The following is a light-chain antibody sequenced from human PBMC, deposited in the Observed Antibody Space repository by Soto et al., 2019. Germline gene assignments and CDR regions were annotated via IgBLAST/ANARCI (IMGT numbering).Light chain of an antibody. CDR1: ISDIGSHNY. CDR3: ASYLTTSPLEV. V-gene: IGLV2-14*01. Sequence: QSALTQPASVSGSPGESITVSCSGSISDIGSHNYVSWYRQYPGEAPRLLIYEVHYRPSGVSGRFSGSKSGNTASLTIPGLQAADEADYYCASYLTTSPLEVFGTGTKVTVL. CDR2: EVH. J-gene: IGLJ1*01.